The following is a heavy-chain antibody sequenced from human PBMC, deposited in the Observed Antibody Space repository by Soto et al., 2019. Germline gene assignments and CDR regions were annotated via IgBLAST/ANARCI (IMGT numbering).Heavy chain of an antibody. V-gene: IGHV1-2*02. J-gene: IGHJ6*02. CDR1: GYTFTGYY. CDR2: INPNSGGT. Sequence: QVQLVQSGAEVKKPGSSVKVSCKASGYTFTGYYMHWVRQAPGQGLEWMGWINPNSGGTNYAQKFQGRVTMTRDTSISTAYMELSRLRSDDTAVYYCARGNRAAAAGTYYYYGMDVWGQGTTVTVSS. D-gene: IGHD6-13*01. CDR3: ARGNRAAAAGTYYYYGMDV.